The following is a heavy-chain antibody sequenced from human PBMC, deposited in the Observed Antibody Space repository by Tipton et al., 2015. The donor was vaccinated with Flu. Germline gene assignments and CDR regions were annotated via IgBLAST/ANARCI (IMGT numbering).Heavy chain of an antibody. Sequence: SLRLSCAASGFTLSTYWMSWVRQAPGKGLEWVANIKQDGSEKHYVDAVKGRFSISRDNAKNSLYLQMNSLRAEDTAVYYCASHFDYWGQGTLVTVSS. CDR1: GFTLSTYW. CDR3: ASHFDY. J-gene: IGHJ4*02. V-gene: IGHV3-7*01. CDR2: IKQDGSEK.